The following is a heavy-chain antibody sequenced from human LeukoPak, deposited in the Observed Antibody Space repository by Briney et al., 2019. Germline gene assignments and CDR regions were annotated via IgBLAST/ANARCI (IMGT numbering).Heavy chain of an antibody. V-gene: IGHV3-23*01. CDR3: AKEPHRGYCSGGSCYSHLDY. CDR2: ISGSGGST. CDR1: GFTFSSYA. Sequence: PGGSLRLSCGASGFTFSSYAMSWVRQAPGKGLEWVSAISGSGGSTYYADSVKGRFTISRDNSKNTLYLQMNSLRAEDTAVYYCAKEPHRGYCSGGSCYSHLDYWGQGTLVTVSS. D-gene: IGHD2-15*01. J-gene: IGHJ4*02.